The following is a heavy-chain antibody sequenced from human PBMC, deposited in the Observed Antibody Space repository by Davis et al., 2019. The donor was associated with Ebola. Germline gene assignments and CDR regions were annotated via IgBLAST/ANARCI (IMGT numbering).Heavy chain of an antibody. CDR1: GFAFDTYW. CDR2: IRSDGGQE. D-gene: IGHD6-25*01. J-gene: IGHJ4*02. CDR3: AREPAAFDY. Sequence: GESLKISCAASGFAFDTYWMAWVRQAPGKGLEWVASIRSDGGQENYKDSVRGRFIISRDNGQNSLYLHMTTLRVDDTAVYYCAREPAAFDYWGQGALVTVSS. V-gene: IGHV3-7*01.